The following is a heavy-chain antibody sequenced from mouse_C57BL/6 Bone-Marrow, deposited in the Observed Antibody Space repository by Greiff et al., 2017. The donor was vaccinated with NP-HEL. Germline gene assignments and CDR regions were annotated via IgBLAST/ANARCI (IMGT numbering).Heavy chain of an antibody. J-gene: IGHJ1*03. V-gene: IGHV1-64*01. Sequence: QVQLQQPGAELVKPGASVKLSCKASGYTFTSYWMHWVKQRPGQGLEWIGMIHPNSGSTNYNEKFKSKATLTVDKSSSTAYIQLSSLTSEDSAVYYCARYYSIYWYFDVWGTGTTVTVSS. CDR3: ARYYSIYWYFDV. D-gene: IGHD2-5*01. CDR2: IHPNSGST. CDR1: GYTFTSYW.